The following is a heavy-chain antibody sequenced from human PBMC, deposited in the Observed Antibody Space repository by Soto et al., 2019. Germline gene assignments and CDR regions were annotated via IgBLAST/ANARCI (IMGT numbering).Heavy chain of an antibody. D-gene: IGHD3-3*01. CDR3: AKGAAYLRFDSSDGMDV. CDR2: ISYDGSNK. CDR1: GFTFSSYG. J-gene: IGHJ6*02. Sequence: GGSLRISCAASGFTFSSYGMHWVRQAPGKGLEWVAVISYDGSNKYYADSVKGRFTISRDNSKNTLYLQMNSLRAEDTAVYYCAKGAAYLRFDSSDGMDVWGQGTTVTVSS. V-gene: IGHV3-30*18.